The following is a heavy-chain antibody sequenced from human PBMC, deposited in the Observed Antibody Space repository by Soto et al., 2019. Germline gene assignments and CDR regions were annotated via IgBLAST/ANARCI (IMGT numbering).Heavy chain of an antibody. D-gene: IGHD3-9*01. J-gene: IGHJ6*02. CDR3: ARRLGGDILTGYFFYYYGMDV. CDR1: GGSISSSSYY. V-gene: IGHV4-39*01. CDR2: IYYSGST. Sequence: SSETLSLTCTVSGGSISSSSYYWGWIRQPPGKGLEWIGSIYYSGSTYYNPSLKSRVTISVDTSKNQFSLKLSSVTAADTAVYYCARRLGGDILTGYFFYYYGMDVWGQGTTVT.